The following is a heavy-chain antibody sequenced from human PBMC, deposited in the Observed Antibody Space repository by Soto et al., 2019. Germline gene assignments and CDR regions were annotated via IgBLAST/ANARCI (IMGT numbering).Heavy chain of an antibody. CDR1: RFTFTTYA. J-gene: IGHJ4*02. Sequence: GGSLRLSCAASRFTFTTYAMNWVRQAPGKGLEWVALMSSDGTNEHYADSVRGRFTVSRDNSRNTLFLQMNNLRTDDTAVYYCEIRGYISGWYCYFDFWGPGTLVTVYS. CDR3: EIRGYISGWYCYFDF. V-gene: IGHV3-30-3*01. D-gene: IGHD6-19*01. CDR2: MSSDGTNE.